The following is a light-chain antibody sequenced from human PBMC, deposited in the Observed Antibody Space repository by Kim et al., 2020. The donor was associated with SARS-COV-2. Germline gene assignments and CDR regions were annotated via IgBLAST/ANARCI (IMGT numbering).Light chain of an antibody. CDR3: QVWDSSTWV. Sequence: SYELTQPLPVSVALGQTARITSGGNNIGSKNVHWYQQKPGQAPVLVIYRDSNRPSGIPERFSGSNSGNTATLTISRAQAGDEADYYCQVWDSSTWVFGGGTQLTVL. CDR2: RDS. V-gene: IGLV3-9*01. CDR1: NIGSKN. J-gene: IGLJ3*02.